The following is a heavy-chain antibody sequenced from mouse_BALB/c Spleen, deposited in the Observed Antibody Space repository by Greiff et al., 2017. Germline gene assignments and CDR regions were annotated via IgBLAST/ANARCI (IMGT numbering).Heavy chain of an antibody. CDR2: ISSGGSYT. J-gene: IGHJ4*01. D-gene: IGHD2-4*01. CDR3: ASWMITTGKRAMDD. CDR1: GFTFSSYA. V-gene: IGHV5-9-4*01. Sequence: EVMLVESGGGLVKPGGSLKLSCAASGFTFSSYAMSWVRQSPEKRLEWVAEISSGGSYTYYPDTVTGRFTISRDNAKNTLYLEMSSLRSEDTAMYYCASWMITTGKRAMDDWGQGTSVTVAS.